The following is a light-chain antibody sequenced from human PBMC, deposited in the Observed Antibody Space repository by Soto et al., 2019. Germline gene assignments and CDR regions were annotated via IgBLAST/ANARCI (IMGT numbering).Light chain of an antibody. CDR3: QQYDDWPET. J-gene: IGKJ1*01. CDR1: QSVSSY. CDR2: DAS. Sequence: PATLSXSPGERATHSXXSSQSVSSYFAWYQQKPGQAPWLLIYDASTRATGVPARFSGSGSGTEFTLTISSLQSEDLAVYYCQQYDDWPETFGQGTKV. V-gene: IGKV3-15*01.